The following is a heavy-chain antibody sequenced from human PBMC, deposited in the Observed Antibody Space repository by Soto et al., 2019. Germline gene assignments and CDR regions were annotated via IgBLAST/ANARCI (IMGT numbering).Heavy chain of an antibody. D-gene: IGHD2-15*01. CDR3: SRLVV. V-gene: IGHV3-73*02. CDR2: IRSKANNSAT. CDR1: GFNFSGSV. Sequence: EAQLVESGGGLVQPGGSLKLSCAGSGFNFSGSVIHWVRQASGKGLEWVGRIRSKANNSATGYAASVKGRFTISRDDSKNTAYLQMNSLKSEDTAVYFCSRLVVWCQGSLVTVSS. J-gene: IGHJ4*02.